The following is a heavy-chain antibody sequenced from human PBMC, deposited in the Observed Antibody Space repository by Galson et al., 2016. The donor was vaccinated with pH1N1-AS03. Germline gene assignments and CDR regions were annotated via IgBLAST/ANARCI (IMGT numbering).Heavy chain of an antibody. J-gene: IGHJ4*02. CDR2: ISSDSTTI. Sequence: SLRLSCAASGFTFNHYSMNWVRQAPGKGLEWVSYISSDSTTIYYADSVKGRFTISRDNSKNTVYLQMGSLRAEDMAVYYCARRRSYYDFWSGYSDYWGQGTLVTVSS. D-gene: IGHD3-3*01. V-gene: IGHV3-48*01. CDR3: ARRRSYYDFWSGYSDY. CDR1: GFTFNHYS.